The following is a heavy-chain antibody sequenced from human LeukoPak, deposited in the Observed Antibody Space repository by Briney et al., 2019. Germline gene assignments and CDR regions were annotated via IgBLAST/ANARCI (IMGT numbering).Heavy chain of an antibody. J-gene: IGHJ4*02. Sequence: SETLSLTCTVSGYSISSGYYWGWIRQPPGKGLEWIGSIYHSGSTYYNPSLKSRVTISVDTSKNQFSLKLSSVTAADTAVYYCARDLWFGELGLGYWGQGVLVAVSS. V-gene: IGHV4-38-2*02. D-gene: IGHD3-10*01. CDR2: IYHSGST. CDR3: ARDLWFGELGLGY. CDR1: GYSISSGYY.